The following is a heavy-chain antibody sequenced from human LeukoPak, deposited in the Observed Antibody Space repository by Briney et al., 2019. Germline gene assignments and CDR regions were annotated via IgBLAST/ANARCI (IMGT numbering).Heavy chain of an antibody. Sequence: GGSLRLSCAASGFTFSSYWMSWVRQAPGKGLEWVANIKQDGSEKYYVDSVKGRFTISRDNAKNSLYLQMNSLRAEDTAVYYCAKGQEYDFWSGYPLHWFDPWGQGTLVTVSS. CDR1: GFTFSSYW. V-gene: IGHV3-7*01. CDR3: AKGQEYDFWSGYPLHWFDP. D-gene: IGHD3-3*01. CDR2: IKQDGSEK. J-gene: IGHJ5*02.